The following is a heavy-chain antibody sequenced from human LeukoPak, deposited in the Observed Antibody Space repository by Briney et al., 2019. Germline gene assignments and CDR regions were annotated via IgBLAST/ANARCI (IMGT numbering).Heavy chain of an antibody. D-gene: IGHD3-22*01. CDR2: MYPNSGNT. Sequence: AASVKVSCKASGYTFTSYDINWARQATGQGLEWMGWMYPNSGNTGYAQKFQGRVTITRNTSISTAYMELSSLRSEDTAVYYCARGSYDSSGSAVDYWGQGTLVTVSS. V-gene: IGHV1-8*03. CDR3: ARGSYDSSGSAVDY. CDR1: GYTFTSYD. J-gene: IGHJ4*02.